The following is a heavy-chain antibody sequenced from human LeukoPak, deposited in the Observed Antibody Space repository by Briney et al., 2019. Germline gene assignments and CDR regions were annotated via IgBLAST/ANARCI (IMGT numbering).Heavy chain of an antibody. CDR2: IYYSGST. CDR3: ARPRGQLLYFDY. J-gene: IGHJ4*02. CDR1: GGSVSSSSYY. Sequence: PSETLSLTCTVSGGSVSSSSYYWGWIRQPPGKGLEWIGSIYYSGSTYYNPSLKSRVTISVDTSKNQFSLKLSSVTAADTAVYYCARPRGQLLYFDYWGQGTLVTVSS. D-gene: IGHD2-2*01. V-gene: IGHV4-39*01.